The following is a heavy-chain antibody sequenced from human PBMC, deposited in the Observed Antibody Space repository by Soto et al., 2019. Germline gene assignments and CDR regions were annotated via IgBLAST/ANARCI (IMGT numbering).Heavy chain of an antibody. CDR2: INHSGST. Sequence: KPSETLSLTCAVYGGSFSGYYWSWIRQPPGKGLEWIGEINHSGSTNYNPSLKSRVTISVDTSKNQFSLKLSSVTAADTAVYYCAREPYEAVAAPYFDYWGQGTLVTVSS. CDR1: GGSFSGYY. CDR3: AREPYEAVAAPYFDY. J-gene: IGHJ4*02. D-gene: IGHD6-19*01. V-gene: IGHV4-34*01.